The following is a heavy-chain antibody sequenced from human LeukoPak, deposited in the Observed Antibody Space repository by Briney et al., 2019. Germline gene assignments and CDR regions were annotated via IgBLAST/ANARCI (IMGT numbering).Heavy chain of an antibody. J-gene: IGHJ6*02. CDR2: IYTSGST. CDR3: ARALADYATPGFALDV. Sequence: SETLSLTCTVSGGSISSYYWSWIRQPAGKGLEWIGRIYTSGSTNYNPSLKSRVTMSVDTSKNQFSLKLSSVTAADTAVYYCARALADYATPGFALDVWGQGTTVTVSS. D-gene: IGHD4-17*01. CDR1: GGSISSYY. V-gene: IGHV4-4*07.